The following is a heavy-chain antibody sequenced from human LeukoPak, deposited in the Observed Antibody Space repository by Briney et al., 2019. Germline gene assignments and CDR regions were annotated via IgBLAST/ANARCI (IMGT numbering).Heavy chain of an antibody. V-gene: IGHV3-73*01. D-gene: IGHD6-13*01. CDR3: TRLGIAVVGSDY. J-gene: IGHJ4*02. CDR1: GFTFSGSA. Sequence: PGGSLRLSCAASGFTFSGSAMHWVRQASGKGLEWVGRIRTKPNSYATEYATSVKGRFTISRDDSKNTTYLQMNSLKIEDTALYYCTRLGIAVVGSDYWGQGTPVTVSS. CDR2: IRTKPNSYAT.